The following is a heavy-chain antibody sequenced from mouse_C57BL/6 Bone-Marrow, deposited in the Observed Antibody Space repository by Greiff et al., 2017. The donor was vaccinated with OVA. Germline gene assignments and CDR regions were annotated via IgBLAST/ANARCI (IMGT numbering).Heavy chain of an antibody. Sequence: VKLQQPGAELVKPGASVKLSCKASGYTFTSYWMHWVKQRPGQGLEWIGMIHPNSGSTNYNEKFKSKATLTVDKSSSTAYMQLSSLTSEDSAVYCCAREMGLGYFDYWGQGTTLTVSS. CDR2: IHPNSGST. V-gene: IGHV1-64*01. D-gene: IGHD3-3*01. CDR3: AREMGLGYFDY. J-gene: IGHJ2*01. CDR1: GYTFTSYW.